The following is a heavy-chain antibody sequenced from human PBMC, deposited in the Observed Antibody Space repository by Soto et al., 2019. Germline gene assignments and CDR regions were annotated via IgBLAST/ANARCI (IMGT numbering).Heavy chain of an antibody. CDR1: GFTFSNYW. J-gene: IGHJ6*02. V-gene: IGHV3-7*01. D-gene: IGHD3-10*01. CDR2: IKQDGSDK. CDR3: ARDSEFGNWRGDGMDV. Sequence: EVQLVESGGDLVRPGGSLRLSCAASGFTFSNYWMSWVRQAPGKGLEWVANIKQDGSDKHYVDSVKGRFTVSRDNAKRSLSLQVNSLRAEDTAVYYCARDSEFGNWRGDGMDVWGHGTTVTVSS.